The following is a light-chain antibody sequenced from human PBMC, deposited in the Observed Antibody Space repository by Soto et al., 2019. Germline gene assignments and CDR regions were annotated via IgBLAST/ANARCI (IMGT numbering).Light chain of an antibody. CDR2: GAS. J-gene: IGKJ1*01. Sequence: LTQSPGTLSLSPGERATLSCRASQSVSNNYLAWYQQKPGQAPRLLIYGASNRATGIPDRLSGSGSGTAFTLTINRLEPEDFAVYYCQQYGSPWTFGQGTKVDIK. CDR1: QSVSNNY. V-gene: IGKV3-20*01. CDR3: QQYGSPWT.